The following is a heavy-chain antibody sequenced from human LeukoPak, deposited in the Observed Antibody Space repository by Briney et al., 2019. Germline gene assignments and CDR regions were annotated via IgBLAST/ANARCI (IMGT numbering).Heavy chain of an antibody. J-gene: IGHJ3*02. Sequence: ASVKVSCRVSGYSLSDLSIHWVRHVPGKGLEWMGGFEPEEGDHGETIYAQNFEGRLTLTEDTLTDTAYMELLSLTSEDMAVYYCATDRLEIYALNIWGQGTMVTVSS. D-gene: IGHD1-1*01. CDR3: ATDRLEIYALNI. V-gene: IGHV1-24*01. CDR1: GYSLSDLS. CDR2: FEPEEGDHGET.